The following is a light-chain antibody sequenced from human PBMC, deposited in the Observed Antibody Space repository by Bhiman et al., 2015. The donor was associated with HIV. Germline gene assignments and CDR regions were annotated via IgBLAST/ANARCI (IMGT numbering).Light chain of an antibody. CDR1: SSDVGGYNY. Sequence: QSALTQPASLSGSPGQSITISCTGTSSDVGGYNYVSWFQQHPGKAPKLMIYDVSHRPSGVSIRFSGSKSGNTASLTISGLQAEDEADYYCSSYTTSNTYVFGTGTKVTAL. CDR3: SSYTTSNTYV. CDR2: DVS. V-gene: IGLV2-14*03. J-gene: IGLJ1*01.